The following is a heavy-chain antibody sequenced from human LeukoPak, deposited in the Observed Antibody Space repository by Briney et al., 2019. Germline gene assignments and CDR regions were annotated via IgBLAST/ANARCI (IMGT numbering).Heavy chain of an antibody. CDR2: INPNSGGT. CDR1: GYTFTGYY. J-gene: IGHJ4*02. Sequence: ASVKVSCKASGYTFTGYYMHWVRQAPGQGLAWMGWINPNSGGTNYAQKFQGRVTMTRDTSISTAYMELSRLRSDDTAVYYCARDRYYYDSSGYCDYWGQGTLVTVSS. CDR3: ARDRYYYDSSGYCDY. D-gene: IGHD3-22*01. V-gene: IGHV1-2*02.